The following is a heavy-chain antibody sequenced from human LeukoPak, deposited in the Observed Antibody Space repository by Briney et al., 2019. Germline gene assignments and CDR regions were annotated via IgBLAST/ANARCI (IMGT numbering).Heavy chain of an antibody. D-gene: IGHD2-15*01. CDR2: INHSGST. CDR3: ARGRRPLPAVLVVAAQYYFDY. CDR1: WGSISTYY. J-gene: IGHJ4*02. V-gene: IGHV4-34*01. Sequence: PSETLSLTCAVYWGSISTYYWSWIRQPPGKGLEWIGEINHSGSTNYNPSLKSRVTISVDTSKNQFSLELSSVTAADTPVYERARGRRPLPAVLVVAAQYYFDYWGQGTLVTVSS.